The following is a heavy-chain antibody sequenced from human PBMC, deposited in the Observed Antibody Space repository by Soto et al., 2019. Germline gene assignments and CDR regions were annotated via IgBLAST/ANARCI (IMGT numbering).Heavy chain of an antibody. CDR2: IIPIFGTA. CDR1: GGTFSSYA. D-gene: IGHD2-15*01. J-gene: IGHJ3*02. Sequence: ASVKFSCKASGGTFSSYAISWVRQAPGQGLEWMGGIIPIFGTANYAQKFQGRVTMTRDSSISTAYMELSRLRPDDTAVYYCAREGIGYCSGAGCYSSSDALDIWGQGTMVTVSS. CDR3: AREGIGYCSGAGCYSSSDALDI. V-gene: IGHV1-69*05.